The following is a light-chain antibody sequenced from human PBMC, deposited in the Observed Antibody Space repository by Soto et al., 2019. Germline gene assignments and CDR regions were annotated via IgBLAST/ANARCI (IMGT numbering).Light chain of an antibody. J-gene: IGLJ1*01. CDR3: AAWDDSLNGLV. CDR1: SSNIGSNA. V-gene: IGLV1-44*01. CDR2: GKS. Sequence: QLVLTQPPSASGTPGQRVTLSCSGSSSNIGSNAVNWYQQLPGTAPKLLIYGKSQRPSGVPDRFSGSKSGTSASLAISGLQSENEADYYCAAWDDSLNGLVFGTGTKLTVL.